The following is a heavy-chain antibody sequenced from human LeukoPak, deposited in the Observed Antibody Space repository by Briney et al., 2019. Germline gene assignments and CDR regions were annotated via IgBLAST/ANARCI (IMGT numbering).Heavy chain of an antibody. J-gene: IGHJ6*03. CDR3: ARASRHCSSNSCYLFDDFYYLDV. CDR2: INPSGGST. V-gene: IGHV1-46*01. CDR1: GYTFTSYY. Sequence: ASVKVSCKASGYTFTSYYMHWVRQAPGQGLEWMGLINPSGGSTNYAQKFQGRLTLTRNTSINTAYMELSSLRSEDTAIYYCARASRHCSSNSCYLFDDFYYLDVWGKGTTVTISS. D-gene: IGHD2-2*01.